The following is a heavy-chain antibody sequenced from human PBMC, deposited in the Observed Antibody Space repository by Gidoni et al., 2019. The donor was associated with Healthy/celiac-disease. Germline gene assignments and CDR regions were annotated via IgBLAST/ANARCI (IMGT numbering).Heavy chain of an antibody. CDR3: ARTPYDSSGYYRYYYYMDV. CDR1: GVTFSSYA. Sequence: QVQLVQSGAEVKKPGSSVKVSCKASGVTFSSYAISWVRQAPGQGLEWMGGIIPIFGTANYAQKFQGRVTITADKSTSTAYMELSSLRSEDTAVYYCARTPYDSSGYYRYYYYMDVWGKGTTVTVSS. CDR2: IIPIFGTA. V-gene: IGHV1-69*06. J-gene: IGHJ6*03. D-gene: IGHD3-22*01.